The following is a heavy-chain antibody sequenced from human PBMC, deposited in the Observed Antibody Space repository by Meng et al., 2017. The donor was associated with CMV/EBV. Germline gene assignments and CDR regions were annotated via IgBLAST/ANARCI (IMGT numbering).Heavy chain of an antibody. CDR2: INPNSGGT. CDR1: YTLTGYY. D-gene: IGHD3-22*01. Sequence: YTLTGYYMHWLRQAPGQGLEWMGWINPNSGGTNYAQKFQGRVTMTRDTSISTAYMELSRLRSDDTAVYYCANLGGDYYDSSGSSLDYWGQGTLVTVSS. V-gene: IGHV1-2*02. CDR3: ANLGGDYYDSSGSSLDY. J-gene: IGHJ4*02.